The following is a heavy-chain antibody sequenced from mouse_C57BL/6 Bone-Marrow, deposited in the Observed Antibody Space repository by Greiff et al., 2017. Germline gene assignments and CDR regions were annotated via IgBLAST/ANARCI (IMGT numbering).Heavy chain of an antibody. CDR2: ISSGGDYF. CDR1: GFTFSSYA. CDR3: TREGPPHAMDY. J-gene: IGHJ4*01. Sequence: EVKLMESGEGLVKPGGSLKLSCAASGFTFSSYAMSWVRQTPEKRLEWVAYISSGGDYFYYADTVKGRFTISRDNARNTLYLQMSSLKSEDTAMYYCTREGPPHAMDYWGQGTSVTVSS. V-gene: IGHV5-9-1*02.